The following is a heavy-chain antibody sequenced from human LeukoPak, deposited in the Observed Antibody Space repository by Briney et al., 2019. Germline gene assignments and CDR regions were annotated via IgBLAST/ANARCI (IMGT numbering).Heavy chain of an antibody. V-gene: IGHV4-59*12. CDR1: GGSISNYH. CDR2: IYYSGST. CDR3: ARAQVLVAMVRDSYYYYMDV. Sequence: KPSETLSLTCTVSGGSISNYHWSWIRQSPGKGLEWIGYIYYSGSTNYKPSLKSRVTISVDKSKNQFSLKLSSVTAADTAVYYCARAQVLVAMVRDSYYYYMDVWGKGTTVTVSS. D-gene: IGHD5-18*01. J-gene: IGHJ6*03.